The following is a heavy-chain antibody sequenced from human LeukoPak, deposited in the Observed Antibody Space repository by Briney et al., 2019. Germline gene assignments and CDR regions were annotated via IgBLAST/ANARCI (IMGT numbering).Heavy chain of an antibody. CDR3: ARGPTIFGVPTTTDY. J-gene: IGHJ4*02. CDR1: GYTFASYG. Sequence: ASVTVSCTASGYTFASYGLSWVRQAPGQGLEWMGWISPYNGNTNYAQKFQGRVTMTTDTSTSRTYMELRSLRSDDTAVYYCARGPTIFGVPTTTDYWGQGTLVTVSS. D-gene: IGHD3-3*01. V-gene: IGHV1-18*01. CDR2: ISPYNGNT.